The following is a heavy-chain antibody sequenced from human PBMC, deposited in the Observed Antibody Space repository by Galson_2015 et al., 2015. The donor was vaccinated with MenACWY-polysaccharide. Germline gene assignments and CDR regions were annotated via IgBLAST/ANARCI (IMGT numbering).Heavy chain of an antibody. D-gene: IGHD2-8*02. CDR3: ASRRRFKTGSGPEDY. V-gene: IGHV3-21*01. Sequence: SLSLSCAASGFTFNTYSMIWVRQAPGQGLHWVSAISGSSAYIFYADSVKGRFTISRDNAKNSLYLQMNSLRAEDTAIYYCASRRRFKTGSGPEDYWGQGTLVTVSS. CDR2: ISGSSAYI. J-gene: IGHJ4*02. CDR1: GFTFNTYS.